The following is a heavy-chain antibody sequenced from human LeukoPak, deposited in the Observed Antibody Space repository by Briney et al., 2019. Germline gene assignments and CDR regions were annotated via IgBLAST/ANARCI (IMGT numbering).Heavy chain of an antibody. J-gene: IGHJ3*02. CDR1: GFTFSSYW. CDR2: IKTDGSQI. D-gene: IGHD1-26*01. CDR3: ATSLSGSDRDGDAFDI. Sequence: GGSLRLSCVASGFTFSSYWMTWVRQAPGKGLEWVANIKTDGSQIYYVDSVKGRFTISRDNAKNSLYLQMSSLRAEDTAVYYCATSLSGSDRDGDAFDIWGQGTMVTVSS. V-gene: IGHV3-7*01.